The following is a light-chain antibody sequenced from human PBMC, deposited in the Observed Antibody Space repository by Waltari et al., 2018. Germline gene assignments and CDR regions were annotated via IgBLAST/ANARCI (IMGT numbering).Light chain of an antibody. J-gene: IGKJ1*01. V-gene: IGKV1-5*03. Sequence: KMTQSPDTLSASVGDGVTITCRASENIDSRLAWYQQKPGKAPPLLIYGASNLENGVPLRFMGSGSGTEFTLTISSLQPDDYATYHCQQYMNYFKTFGQGTKVEI. CDR3: QQYMNYFKT. CDR1: ENIDSR. CDR2: GAS.